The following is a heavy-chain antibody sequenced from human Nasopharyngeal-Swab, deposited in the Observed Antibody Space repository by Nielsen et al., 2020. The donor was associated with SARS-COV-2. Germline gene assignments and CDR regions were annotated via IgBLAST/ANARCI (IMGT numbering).Heavy chain of an antibody. CDR3: AKDRDSGDDSGEYYHYYGMDV. J-gene: IGHJ6*02. D-gene: IGHD5-12*01. V-gene: IGHV3-23*01. Sequence: GGSLRPPCSASGFIFTNYAMNWVRQAPGRGLEWVSAISGAADSTKYADSVKGRFTISRDNSKNTLDLQMNSLRAEDTAMYYCAKDRDSGDDSGEYYHYYGMDVWGQGTTVTVSS. CDR1: GFIFTNYA. CDR2: ISGAADST.